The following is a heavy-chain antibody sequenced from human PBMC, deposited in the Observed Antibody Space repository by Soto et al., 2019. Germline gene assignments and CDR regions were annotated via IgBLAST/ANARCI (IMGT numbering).Heavy chain of an antibody. Sequence: SVKVSCKASGGTFSSYAISWVRQAPGQGFEWMGGIIPIFGTANYAQKFQGRVTITADESTSTAYMELSSLRSEDTAVYYCARVEVAVGATFVAGLDVWGQGATVTVSS. CDR2: IIPIFGTA. CDR1: GGTFSSYA. CDR3: ARVEVAVGATFVAGLDV. J-gene: IGHJ6*02. D-gene: IGHD1-26*01. V-gene: IGHV1-69*13.